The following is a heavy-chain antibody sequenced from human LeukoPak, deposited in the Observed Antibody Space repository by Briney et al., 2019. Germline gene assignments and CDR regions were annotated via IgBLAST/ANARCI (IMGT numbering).Heavy chain of an antibody. D-gene: IGHD7-27*01. CDR3: ARTKSGYYFMDV. Sequence: SETLSRTCTVSGGSISSYYWSWIRQPAGKGLEWIGRIYNSGSTNYNPSLKSRVTMSVDTSKNQFSLRLSSVSAADTAVYYCARTKSGYYFMDVWGKGTTVTVSS. CDR2: IYNSGST. V-gene: IGHV4-4*07. J-gene: IGHJ6*03. CDR1: GGSISSYY.